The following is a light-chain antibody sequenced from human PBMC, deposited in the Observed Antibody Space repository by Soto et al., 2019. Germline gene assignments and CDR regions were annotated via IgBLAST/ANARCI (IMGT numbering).Light chain of an antibody. CDR2: GAS. V-gene: IGKV3-15*01. J-gene: IGKJ1*01. CDR3: QQYSNWPRT. CDR1: QSVSTN. Sequence: EIVMTQSPATLSVSPGASATLSCRASQSVSTNLAWYQQKPGQVPRVLIYGASTRATEIPARFSGSGSGTEFPLTIDSLQSEDFAVYYCQQYSNWPRTFGQGTKVDIK.